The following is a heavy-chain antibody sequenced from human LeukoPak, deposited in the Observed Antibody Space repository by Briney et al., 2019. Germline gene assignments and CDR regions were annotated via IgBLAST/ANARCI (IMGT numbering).Heavy chain of an antibody. Sequence: GESLKISCKGSGYTFTAYWIGWVRQMPGKGLEWMGIIYPGDSDTRYSPSFQGQVTISADKSISTAYLQWSSLKASDTAMYYCARTETYYGSGSYFDXFDIWGXXTMVTVSS. D-gene: IGHD3-10*01. J-gene: IGHJ3*02. CDR3: ARTETYYGSGSYFDXFDI. V-gene: IGHV5-51*01. CDR2: IYPGDSDT. CDR1: GYTFTAYW.